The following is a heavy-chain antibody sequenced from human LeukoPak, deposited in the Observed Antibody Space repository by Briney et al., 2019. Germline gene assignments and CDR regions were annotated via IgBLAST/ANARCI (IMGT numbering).Heavy chain of an antibody. CDR3: ARASVFYGSGSQKYYFDN. V-gene: IGHV4-4*07. Sequence: PSETLSLTCTVSGGSISSYYWSWIRQPAGQGLEWIGRIYSSGRTNYNPSLKSRVTMSVDTSKKHFSLRLSSVTAADTAVYYCARASVFYGSGSQKYYFDNWGQGTLVTVSS. CDR1: GGSISSYY. D-gene: IGHD3-10*01. CDR2: IYSSGRT. J-gene: IGHJ4*02.